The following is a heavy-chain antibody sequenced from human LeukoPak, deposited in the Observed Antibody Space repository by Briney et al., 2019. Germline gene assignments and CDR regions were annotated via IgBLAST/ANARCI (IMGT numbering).Heavy chain of an antibody. Sequence: GGSLRLSCAASGFTFSSYGMHWVRQAPGKGLEWVSYISSSGSTIYYADSVKGRFTISRDNAKNSLYLQMNSLRAEDTAVYYCARDDGSGTTHYYYGMDVWGQGTTVTVSS. CDR2: ISSSGSTI. V-gene: IGHV3-48*04. CDR3: ARDDGSGTTHYYYGMDV. D-gene: IGHD1-26*01. J-gene: IGHJ6*02. CDR1: GFTFSSYG.